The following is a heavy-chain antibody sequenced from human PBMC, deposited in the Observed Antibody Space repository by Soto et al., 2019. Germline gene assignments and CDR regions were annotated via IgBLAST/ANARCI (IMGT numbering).Heavy chain of an antibody. Sequence: QVQLVQYEAEVTKPGASVTVSCKASGYTFTSYDINWVRQATGQGLEWMGWMSPNSGATGYAQKFQGRVTMTRDTSISTAYMELSNLRSDDTAIYYCARGVDAGVDVWGQGTTVTVSS. J-gene: IGHJ6*02. V-gene: IGHV1-8*01. CDR1: GYTFTSYD. D-gene: IGHD1-1*01. CDR2: MSPNSGAT. CDR3: ARGVDAGVDV.